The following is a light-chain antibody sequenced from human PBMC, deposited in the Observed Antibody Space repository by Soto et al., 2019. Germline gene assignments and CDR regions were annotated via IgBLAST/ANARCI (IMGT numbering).Light chain of an antibody. CDR2: AAS. CDR3: QQSYSKWT. V-gene: IGKV1-39*01. Sequence: DIQMTQSPSSLSACVGDRVTITCRAKESVSSYVNWYQQKPGKAPKLLIYAASSLQSGVPARFSGNGSVTDFTLTISGLQAEDFATYYCQQSYSKWTFGQGTKVEIK. CDR1: ESVSSY. J-gene: IGKJ1*01.